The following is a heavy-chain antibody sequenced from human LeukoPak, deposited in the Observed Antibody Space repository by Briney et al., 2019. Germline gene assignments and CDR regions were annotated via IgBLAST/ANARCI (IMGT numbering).Heavy chain of an antibody. CDR3: ARGGHIVVVTAPYYFDY. V-gene: IGHV1-18*01. CDR2: ISAYNGNT. J-gene: IGHJ4*02. Sequence: ASVKVSCKASGYTFTSYGISWVRQAPGQGLEWMGWISAYNGNTNSAQKLQGRFTMTTDTPTSTAYMELRSLRSDDTAVYYCARGGHIVVVTAPYYFDYWGQGTLVTVSS. D-gene: IGHD2-21*02. CDR1: GYTFTSYG.